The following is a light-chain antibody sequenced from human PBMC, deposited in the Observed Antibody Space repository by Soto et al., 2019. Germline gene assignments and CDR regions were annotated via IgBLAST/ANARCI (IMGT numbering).Light chain of an antibody. CDR3: QSYDSSLSGSEV. CDR1: SSNIGAGHD. J-gene: IGLJ1*01. CDR2: GNG. Sequence: QSVLTPPPSVRGAPGQRVTISCTGSSSNIGAGHDVHCYQQLPGTAPKLLIYGNGNRPSGVPDRFSGSKSGTSASLAIAGLQADDEADEYCQSYDSSLSGSEVFGTGTKGTGL. V-gene: IGLV1-40*01.